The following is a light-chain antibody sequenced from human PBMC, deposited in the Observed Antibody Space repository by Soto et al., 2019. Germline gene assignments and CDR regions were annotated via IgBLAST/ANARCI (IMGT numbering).Light chain of an antibody. CDR3: QQYNSWLWT. Sequence: EIVLKHSPGTLSLSPCERAALSFSASQSVSSSYLAWYQQKPGQAPRLLIYGASTRATGIPARFSGSGSGTEFTLIISSLQSEDSAVYYCQQYNSWLWTFGQGTKVDI. CDR2: GAS. V-gene: IGKV3-15*01. J-gene: IGKJ1*01. CDR1: QSVSSSY.